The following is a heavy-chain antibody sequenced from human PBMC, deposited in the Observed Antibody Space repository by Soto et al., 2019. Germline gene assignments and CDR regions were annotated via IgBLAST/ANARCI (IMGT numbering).Heavy chain of an antibody. Sequence: QLHLVQSGAVVKKPGASVTVSCSASGYPVTAYYMHWVRQAPGRGLEWMGGINPATGAAKYTQTFQGRVTMTRDTSTSKVVMELSGLTSEDTAVFYCARGGGVGVAGSAAFDMWGQGTLVTVSS. CDR3: ARGGGVGVAGSAAFDM. J-gene: IGHJ3*02. CDR1: GYPVTAYY. CDR2: INPATGAA. D-gene: IGHD3-3*01. V-gene: IGHV1-2*02.